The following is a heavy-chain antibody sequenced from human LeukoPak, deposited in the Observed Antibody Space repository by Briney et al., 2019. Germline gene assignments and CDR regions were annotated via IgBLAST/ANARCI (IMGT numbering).Heavy chain of an antibody. CDR1: GYTFTRYD. CDR2: MNPNSGNT. CDR3: ARSYYDSSGYYISYYYYMDV. D-gene: IGHD3-22*01. V-gene: IGHV1-8*01. Sequence: VASVTVSCKASGYTFTRYDINWVRQAPGQGLEWMGWMNPNSGNTGYAQKFQGRVTMTRNTSISTAYMELSSLRSEDTAVYYCARSYYDSSGYYISYYYYMDVWGKGTTVTVSS. J-gene: IGHJ6*03.